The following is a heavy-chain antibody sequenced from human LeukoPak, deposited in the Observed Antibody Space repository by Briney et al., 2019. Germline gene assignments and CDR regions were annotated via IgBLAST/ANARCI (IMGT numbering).Heavy chain of an antibody. CDR2: MNPNSGNT. V-gene: IGHV1-8*03. J-gene: IGHJ4*02. Sequence: ASVKVSCKASGYTFTSYDINWVRQATGQGLEWMGWMNPNSGNTGYAQKFQGRVTITRNTSISTAYMELSSLRSEDTAVYYCARDRSVTIFGVVRPYYFDYWGQGTLVTVSS. D-gene: IGHD3-3*01. CDR3: ARDRSVTIFGVVRPYYFDY. CDR1: GYTFTSYD.